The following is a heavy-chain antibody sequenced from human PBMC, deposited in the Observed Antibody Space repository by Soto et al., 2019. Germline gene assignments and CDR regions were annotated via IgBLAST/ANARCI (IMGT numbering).Heavy chain of an antibody. V-gene: IGHV2-5*02. CDR1: GFSLSTTGVG. J-gene: IGHJ4*02. CDR2: IYWDDDR. D-gene: IGHD1-1*01. CDR3: AHRQGGYNWNDGDFDY. Sequence: QITLKESGPTVVKPTQTLTLTCTFSGFSLSTTGVGVGWIRQSPGKAPEYLALIYWDDDRRYSPSLKSRLTITKDTSRNQVVLTMSNMDPVDTATYYCAHRQGGYNWNDGDFDYWGQGTLVTVSS.